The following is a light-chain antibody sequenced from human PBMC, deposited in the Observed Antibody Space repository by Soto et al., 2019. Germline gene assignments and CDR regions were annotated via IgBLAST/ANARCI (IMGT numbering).Light chain of an antibody. J-gene: IGKJ2*01. Sequence: DIQMTQSPSTLSASVGDRVTITCRASQSISSWLAWYQQKPGKAPKLLIYKASSLESGVPSRFRGSGSGTEFTLTIISLQPDDFATYYCQQYNSYPYTFGQGTKLEIK. V-gene: IGKV1-5*03. CDR1: QSISSW. CDR3: QQYNSYPYT. CDR2: KAS.